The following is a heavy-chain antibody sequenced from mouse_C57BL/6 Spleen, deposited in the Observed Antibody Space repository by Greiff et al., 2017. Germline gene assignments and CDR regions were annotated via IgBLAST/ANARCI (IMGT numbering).Heavy chain of an antibody. J-gene: IGHJ1*03. CDR2: FHPYNDDT. Sequence: VQVVESGAELVKPGASVKMSCKASGYTFTTYPIEWMKQTHGKSLEWIGNFHPYNDDTKYNEKFTGKATLPVEKSSSTVYLELSRLTSDDSAVYYGARGVIYYYGSSDEYWYFDVWGTGTTVTVSS. V-gene: IGHV1-47*01. CDR1: GYTFTTYP. D-gene: IGHD1-1*01. CDR3: ARGVIYYYGSSDEYWYFDV.